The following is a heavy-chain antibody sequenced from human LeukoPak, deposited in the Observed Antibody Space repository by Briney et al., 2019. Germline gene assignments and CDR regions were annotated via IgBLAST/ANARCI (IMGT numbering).Heavy chain of an antibody. V-gene: IGHV4-34*01. Sequence: SETLSLTCAVYGGSFSGYYWSWIRQPPGKGREWIGEINHSGSTNYNPSLKSRVAISVDTSKNQFSLKLSSVTAAGTAVYYCARRQIAVAGTRNRRGGWFDPWGQGTLVTVSS. CDR1: GGSFSGYY. D-gene: IGHD6-19*01. CDR3: ARRQIAVAGTRNRRGGWFDP. J-gene: IGHJ5*02. CDR2: INHSGST.